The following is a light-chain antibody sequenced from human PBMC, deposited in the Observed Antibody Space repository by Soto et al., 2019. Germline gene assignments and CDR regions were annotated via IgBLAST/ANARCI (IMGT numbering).Light chain of an antibody. V-gene: IGKV1-39*01. CDR1: QSISSH. J-gene: IGKJ4*01. Sequence: DIQMTQSPSSLSASLGGRVTITCRASQSISSHLNWYQQKPGKAPNLLISATSSLQSGVPSRFSGGVSGTDFTLTISSLQPEDFATYYCQQSYSIPLTFGGGTKVDIK. CDR3: QQSYSIPLT. CDR2: ATS.